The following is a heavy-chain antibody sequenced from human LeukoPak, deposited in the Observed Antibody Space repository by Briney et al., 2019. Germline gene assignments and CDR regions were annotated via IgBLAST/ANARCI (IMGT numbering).Heavy chain of an antibody. CDR2: ISGSGGST. V-gene: IGHV3-23*01. Sequence: GGSLRLSCAASGFTFSSYSMSWVRQAPGKGLEWVSAISGSGGSTYYADSVKGRFTTSRDNSENTLYLQMNSLRAEDTAVYYCARSYDFWSGANRYGMDVWGQGTTVTVSS. CDR3: ARSYDFWSGANRYGMDV. D-gene: IGHD3-3*01. CDR1: GFTFSSYS. J-gene: IGHJ6*02.